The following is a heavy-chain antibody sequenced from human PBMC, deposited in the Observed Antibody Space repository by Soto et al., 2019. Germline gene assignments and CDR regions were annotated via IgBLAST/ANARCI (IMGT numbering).Heavy chain of an antibody. J-gene: IGHJ4*02. CDR2: INHSGST. CDR3: ARGGKGIAVAEDLDY. V-gene: IGHV4-34*01. D-gene: IGHD6-19*01. CDR1: GGSFSGYY. Sequence: SETLSLTCAVYGGSFSGYYWSWIRQPPGKGLEWIGEINHSGSTNYNPSLKSRVTISVDTSKNQFSLKLSSVTAADTAVYYCARGGKGIAVAEDLDYWGQGTLVTVSS.